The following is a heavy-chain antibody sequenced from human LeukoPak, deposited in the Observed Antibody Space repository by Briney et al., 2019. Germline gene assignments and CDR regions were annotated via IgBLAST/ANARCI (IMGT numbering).Heavy chain of an antibody. D-gene: IGHD5-18*01. CDR3: ARSRGRLELWLGDYYYYGMDV. CDR1: GGSTSSSSYY. Sequence: PSETLSLTCTVSGGSTSSSSYYWGWIRQPSGKGLEWIGSIYYSGSTYYNPSLKSRVTISVDTSKNQFSLKLSSVTAADTAVYYCARSRGRLELWLGDYYYYGMDVWGQGTTVTVSS. CDR2: IYYSGST. J-gene: IGHJ6*02. V-gene: IGHV4-39*01.